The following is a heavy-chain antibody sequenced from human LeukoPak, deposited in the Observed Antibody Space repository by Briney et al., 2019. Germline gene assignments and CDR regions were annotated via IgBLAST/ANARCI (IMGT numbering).Heavy chain of an antibody. CDR3: ARAGLGDSGDAFDI. D-gene: IGHD2-21*02. Sequence: PSETLSLTCTVSGGSISSGSYYWSWIRQPAGKGLEWIGRIYTSGSTNYNPSLKSRVTISVDTSKNQFSLKLSSVTAADTAVYYCARAGLGDSGDAFDIWGQGTMVTVSS. V-gene: IGHV4-61*02. J-gene: IGHJ3*02. CDR1: GGSISSGSYY. CDR2: IYTSGST.